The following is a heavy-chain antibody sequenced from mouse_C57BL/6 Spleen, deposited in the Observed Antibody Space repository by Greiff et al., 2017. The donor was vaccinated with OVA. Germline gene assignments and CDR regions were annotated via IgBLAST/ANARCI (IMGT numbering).Heavy chain of an antibody. CDR2: INPNNGGT. J-gene: IGHJ1*03. CDR1: GYTFTDYY. V-gene: IGHV1-26*01. D-gene: IGHD2-3*01. Sequence: EVQLQQSGPELVKPGASVKISCKASGYTFTDYYMNWVKQSHGKSLEWIGDINPNNGGTSYNQKFKGKATLTVDKSSSTAYMELRSLTAEDSAVYYCARRVGYSWYFDVWGTGTTVTVSS. CDR3: ARRVGYSWYFDV.